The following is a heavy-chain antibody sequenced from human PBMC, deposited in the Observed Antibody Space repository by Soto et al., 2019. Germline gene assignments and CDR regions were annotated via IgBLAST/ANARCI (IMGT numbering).Heavy chain of an antibody. CDR1: GGSISRSNW. CDR3: ARVHRQTEQQLVPVDY. J-gene: IGHJ4*02. CDR2: IYHSGST. V-gene: IGHV4-4*02. Sequence: QVQLQESGPGLVKPSGTLSLTCAVSGGSISRSNWWSWVRQPPWKGLEWFGEIYHSGSTNYNPSLTSRVTISVDKSKNQFSLKLSSVTAADTAVYYCARVHRQTEQQLVPVDYWGRGTLVTVSS. D-gene: IGHD6-13*01.